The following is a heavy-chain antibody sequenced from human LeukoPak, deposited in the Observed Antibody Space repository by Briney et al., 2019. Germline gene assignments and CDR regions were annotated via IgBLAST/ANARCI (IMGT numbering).Heavy chain of an antibody. CDR3: ASGSGWNHYFEY. Sequence: SETLSLTCIVSGGSISNYYWSWIRQSPGKELEWIGYISHTGSTNYNPSLKSRVTISVDKSKNQLSLKLSSVTGTDTAVYYCASGSGWNHYFEYWGQGTLVPVSS. V-gene: IGHV4-59*08. J-gene: IGHJ4*02. D-gene: IGHD6-19*01. CDR2: ISHTGST. CDR1: GGSISNYY.